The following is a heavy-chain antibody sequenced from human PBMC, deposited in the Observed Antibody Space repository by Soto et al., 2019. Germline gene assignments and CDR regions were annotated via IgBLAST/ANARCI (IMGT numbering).Heavy chain of an antibody. CDR1: GGTVSSYA. J-gene: IGHJ4*02. Sequence: QVHLVQSGAEVKKPGSSVKVSCKASGGTVSSYAITWVRQAPGKGLEWMGVFIPIFVSAHYAQKFQGRVTITADKSTSTAYMELSGLRSEDTAIYYCARDLSSNSTGFRGYDLWGQGTLVTVSS. D-gene: IGHD3-22*01. CDR2: FIPIFVSA. V-gene: IGHV1-69*06. CDR3: ARDLSSNSTGFRGYDL.